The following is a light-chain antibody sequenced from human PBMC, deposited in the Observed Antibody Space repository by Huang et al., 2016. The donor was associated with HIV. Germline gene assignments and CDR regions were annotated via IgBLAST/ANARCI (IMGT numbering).Light chain of an antibody. CDR2: DAS. J-gene: IGKJ3*01. V-gene: IGKV3-11*01. CDR1: QSVSSF. Sequence: EIVLTQSPATLSLSPGERATLSCRASQSVSSFLGWYQQKPGQAPRLLIFDASNRATGSPARFSGSGSGTDFTLTISSLEPEDFAVYYCQQRSTWPPGFTFGPGTKVDIK. CDR3: QQRSTWPPGFT.